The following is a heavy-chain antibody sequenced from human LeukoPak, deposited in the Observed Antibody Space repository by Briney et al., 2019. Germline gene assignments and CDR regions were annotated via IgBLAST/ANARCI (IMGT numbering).Heavy chain of an antibody. J-gene: IGHJ4*02. CDR2: IHYSGTS. CDR1: GGSISGDTYY. V-gene: IGHV4-39*01. CDR3: ARHISANTGYFDS. Sequence: PSETLSLTCTVSGGSISGDTYYWGWIRQSPGKGLEWIGSIHYSGTSYYNPSLKNRVTIFVDTSRDQFSLDLYSVTAADTALYYCARHISANTGYFDSCGQGTLVTVSS.